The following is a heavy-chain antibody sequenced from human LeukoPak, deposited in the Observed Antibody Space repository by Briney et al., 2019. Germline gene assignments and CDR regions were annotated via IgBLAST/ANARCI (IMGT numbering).Heavy chain of an antibody. J-gene: IGHJ6*02. D-gene: IGHD2-2*01. V-gene: IGHV1-18*01. Sequence: ASVKVSCKASGYTFTSYGIIWVRQAPGQGLEWMGWISAYNGNTNYAQKLQGRVTMTTDTSTSTAYMELRSLRSDDTAVYYCARLRYCSSTSCYGYYGMDVWGQGTTVTVSS. CDR1: GYTFTSYG. CDR3: ARLRYCSSTSCYGYYGMDV. CDR2: ISAYNGNT.